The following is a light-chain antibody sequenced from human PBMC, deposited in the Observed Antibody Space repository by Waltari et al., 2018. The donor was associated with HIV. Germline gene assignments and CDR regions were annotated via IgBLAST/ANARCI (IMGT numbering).Light chain of an antibody. CDR3: WLSYSGTRGV. Sequence: QAVVTQEPSLTVSPGGTVTLTCGSSTGAVTGGHYPSWFQQKPGQAAMTPSYGTRKKPSLTPARFSGSLRGGKPVLTLSGAQPEDEAEYYCWLSYSGTRGVFGGGTELTVL. CDR1: TGAVTGGHY. CDR2: GTR. V-gene: IGLV7-46*01. J-gene: IGLJ3*02.